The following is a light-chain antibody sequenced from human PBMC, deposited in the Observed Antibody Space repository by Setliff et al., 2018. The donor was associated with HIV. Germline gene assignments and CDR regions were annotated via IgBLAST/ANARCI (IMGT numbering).Light chain of an antibody. CDR2: DFD. CDR3: CSYAGNYIVI. J-gene: IGLJ2*01. CDR1: SRDVGDYNY. Sequence: QSALTQPRSVSESPGQSVTISCTGTSRDVGDYNYVSWYQHYPDKAPKLVIYDFDKRPSGVPDRFSGSKSGNTASLTISGLQTEDEADYYCCSYAGNYIVIFGGGTK. V-gene: IGLV2-11*01.